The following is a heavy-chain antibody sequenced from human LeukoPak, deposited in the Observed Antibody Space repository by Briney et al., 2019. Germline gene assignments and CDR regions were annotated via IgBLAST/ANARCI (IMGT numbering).Heavy chain of an antibody. CDR2: IYYSGST. J-gene: IGHJ4*02. D-gene: IGHD2-15*01. Sequence: SETLSLTCTVSGGSIRSNYWSWIRQPPGKGLEWIGYIYYSGSTNYNPSLKSRVTISVDTSKNQFSLKLSSVTAADTAVYYCASATYEAAQTDWGQGTLVTVSS. CDR3: ASATYEAAQTD. V-gene: IGHV4-59*01. CDR1: GGSIRSNY.